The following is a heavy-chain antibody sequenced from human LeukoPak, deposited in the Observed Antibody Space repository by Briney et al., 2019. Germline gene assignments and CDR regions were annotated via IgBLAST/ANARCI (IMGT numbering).Heavy chain of an antibody. CDR2: IYTSGST. V-gene: IGHV4-4*07. D-gene: IGHD3-10*01. J-gene: IGHJ4*02. Sequence: SSETLSLTSTVSSVSISSYYWGWIRQPAGQGLEWIGRIYTSGSTNYNPSLNSRVTISADTSKNQFSLKLSSVTAADTAVYCCARCVRGVTQNPFDYWGQGTLVTVSS. CDR1: SVSISSYY. CDR3: ARCVRGVTQNPFDY.